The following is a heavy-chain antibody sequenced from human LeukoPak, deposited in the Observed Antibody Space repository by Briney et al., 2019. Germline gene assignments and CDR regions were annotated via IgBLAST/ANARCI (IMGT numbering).Heavy chain of an antibody. CDR2: INPNSGGT. V-gene: IGHV1-2*02. J-gene: IGHJ4*02. Sequence: GASVKVSCKASGYTFTGYYMHWVRQAPGQGLEWMGWINPNSGGTNYAQKFQGRVTMTRDTSISTAYMELSRLRSDDAAVYYCARDIGPLKVATIEREDDYWGQGTLVTVSS. CDR3: ARDIGPLKVATIEREDDY. CDR1: GYTFTGYY. D-gene: IGHD5-12*01.